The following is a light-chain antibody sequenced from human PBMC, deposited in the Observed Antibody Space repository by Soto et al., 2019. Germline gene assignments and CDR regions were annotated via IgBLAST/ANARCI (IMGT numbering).Light chain of an antibody. V-gene: IGLV2-11*01. CDR3: CSYARTTHV. CDR1: TSDIGGYKY. Sequence: QSALTQPPSVSGSPGQSVTISCTGTTSDIGGYKYVSWYQQLPGKPPKLMIFEVTKRPSGVPDRFSGSNSGNTASLTISGLQAEDEAIYYCCSYARTTHVFGTGTKLTVL. J-gene: IGLJ1*01. CDR2: EVT.